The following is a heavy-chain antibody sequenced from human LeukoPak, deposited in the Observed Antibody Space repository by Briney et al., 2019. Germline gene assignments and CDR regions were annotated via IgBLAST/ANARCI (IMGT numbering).Heavy chain of an antibody. CDR1: GFTFSSYA. V-gene: IGHV3-23*01. D-gene: IGHD5-24*01. CDR2: ISGSGGST. CDR3: AKDREEVEMATIVDY. J-gene: IGHJ4*02. Sequence: PGGSLRLSCAASGFTFSSYAMSWVRQAPGKGLEWVSAISGSGGSTYYADFVKGRFTISRDNSKNTLYLQMNSLRAEDTAVYYCAKDREEVEMATIVDYWGQGTLVTVSS.